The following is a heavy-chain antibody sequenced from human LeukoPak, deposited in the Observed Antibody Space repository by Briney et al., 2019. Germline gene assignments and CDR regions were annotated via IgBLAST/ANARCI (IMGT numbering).Heavy chain of an antibody. Sequence: PGGSLRLSCAASGFSFSTSWMHWVRQAPGKGLVWVSLINSDGSSTSYADSVKGRFTISRDNAKNTLYLQMNSLRAEDTAVYYCASEIMHYYDSSGYSDYWGQGTLVTVSS. D-gene: IGHD3-22*01. CDR3: ASEIMHYYDSSGYSDY. CDR1: GFSFSTSW. CDR2: INSDGSST. J-gene: IGHJ4*02. V-gene: IGHV3-74*01.